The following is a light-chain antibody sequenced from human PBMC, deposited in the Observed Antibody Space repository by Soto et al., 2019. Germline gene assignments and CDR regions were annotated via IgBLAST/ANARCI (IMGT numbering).Light chain of an antibody. CDR2: KAS. Sequence: DIQMTQSPSTLSASVGDRVTITCRASQSISTWLAWYQQKAGKAPKLLIYKASSLESGVPSRFSGSGSGTEFTLTISSLQPDDFATYYCQQYNSYSFGQGTLLEIK. CDR1: QSISTW. J-gene: IGKJ5*01. V-gene: IGKV1-5*03. CDR3: QQYNSYS.